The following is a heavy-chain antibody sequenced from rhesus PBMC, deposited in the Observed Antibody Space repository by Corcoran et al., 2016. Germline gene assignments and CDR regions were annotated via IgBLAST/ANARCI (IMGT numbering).Heavy chain of an antibody. CDR1: GYSISSGFY. V-gene: IGHV4-99*02. D-gene: IGHD6-43*01. Sequence: QVQLQESGPGLVKPSETLSLTCAVSGYSISSGFYWGWIRQPPGKGLEYIGYIFGSSGNTYNNPSIKRRITISKDTSKNQFSLRLSSVTAADTAVYYCTRVQYSSSPIDYWGQGVQVTVSS. J-gene: IGHJ4*01. CDR3: TRVQYSSSPIDY. CDR2: IFGSSGNT.